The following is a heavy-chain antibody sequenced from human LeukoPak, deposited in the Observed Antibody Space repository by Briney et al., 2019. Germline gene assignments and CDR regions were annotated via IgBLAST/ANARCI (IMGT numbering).Heavy chain of an antibody. CDR2: IFHTGRT. CDR1: GYSIGRDYY. V-gene: IGHV4-38-2*02. CDR3: ARDGGYPTTDEGVDP. J-gene: IGHJ5*02. D-gene: IGHD5-12*01. Sequence: PSETLSLTCKVSGYSIGRDYYWAWLRQPPGKGLEWIGSIFHTGRTVYNPSYESRLTISMDTSKNEFFLRLNSVTAADTAVYFCARDGGYPTTDEGVDPWGLGTLVTVSS.